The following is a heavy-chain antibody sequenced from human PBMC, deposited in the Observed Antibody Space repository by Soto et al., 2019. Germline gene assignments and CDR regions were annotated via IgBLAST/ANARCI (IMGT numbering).Heavy chain of an antibody. J-gene: IGHJ4*02. CDR1: GASMRSDDHY. CDR2: IFYRGNS. Sequence: QVQLQESGPGLVQPSQTLSLTCTVSGASMRSDDHYWSWIRQPPGKGPEWMGYIFYRGNSYYNPSLERRLTMSVDTSRTQFSLKLRSVTAADTAIYYCARASPASFDYYAFDFWGPGILVSVSS. CDR3: ARASPASFDYYAFDF. V-gene: IGHV4-30-4*01. D-gene: IGHD2-21*02.